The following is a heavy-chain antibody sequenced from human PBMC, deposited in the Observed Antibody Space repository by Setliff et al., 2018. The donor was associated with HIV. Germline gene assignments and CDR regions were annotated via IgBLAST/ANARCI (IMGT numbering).Heavy chain of an antibody. D-gene: IGHD4-17*01. CDR1: GFTFGSYA. CDR2: IRTKAYGGTT. V-gene: IGHV3-49*04. Sequence: PGGSLRLSCAASGFTFGSYAMSWVRQAPGKGLEWVSFIRTKAYGGTTEYATSVEGRFTISRDDSKGIAYLQMNSLKTEDTAVYYCSRGARPTDEFVWFDPWGQGTLVTVSS. J-gene: IGHJ5*02. CDR3: SRGARPTDEFVWFDP.